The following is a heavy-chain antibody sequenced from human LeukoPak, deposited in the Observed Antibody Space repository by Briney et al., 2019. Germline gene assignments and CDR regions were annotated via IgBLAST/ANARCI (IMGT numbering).Heavy chain of an antibody. CDR2: ISASSTTI. V-gene: IGHV3-48*04. CDR3: ARGPYTNGHYFDY. J-gene: IGHJ4*02. D-gene: IGHD6-19*01. Sequence: GGSLRLSCAASGFTFSSYSMNWVRQAPGKGLEWVSYISASSTTIYYTDSVKGRFTISRDNARNSLYLQMNSLRAEDTAVYYCARGPYTNGHYFDYWGQGTLATVSS. CDR1: GFTFSSYS.